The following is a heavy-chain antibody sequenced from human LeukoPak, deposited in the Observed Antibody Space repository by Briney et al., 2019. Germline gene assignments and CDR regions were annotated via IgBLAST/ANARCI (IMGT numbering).Heavy chain of an antibody. D-gene: IGHD6-6*01. CDR3: AKRGPIYTSSPGNYFDY. Sequence: GGSLRLSCAASGFTFSSCGMTWVRQAPGKGLEWVSSISGSDGGTYYADSVKGRFTISRDNSKNTLYLQMNSLRAEDAAIYYCAKRGPIYTSSPGNYFDYWGQGTLVTVSS. CDR1: GFTFSSCG. J-gene: IGHJ4*02. V-gene: IGHV3-23*01. CDR2: ISGSDGGT.